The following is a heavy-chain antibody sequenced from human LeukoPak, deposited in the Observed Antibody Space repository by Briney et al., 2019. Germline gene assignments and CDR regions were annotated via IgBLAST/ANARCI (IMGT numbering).Heavy chain of an antibody. Sequence: GGSLRLSCAASGFTFDDYAMHWVRQAPGKGLEWVSGISWNSGSIGYADSVKGRFTISRDNAKNSLYLQMNSLRVEDTAVYYCARDLGFYGSGSLRNYWGQGILVTVSS. CDR3: ARDLGFYGSGSLRNY. CDR2: ISWNSGSI. V-gene: IGHV3-9*01. CDR1: GFTFDDYA. J-gene: IGHJ4*02. D-gene: IGHD3-10*01.